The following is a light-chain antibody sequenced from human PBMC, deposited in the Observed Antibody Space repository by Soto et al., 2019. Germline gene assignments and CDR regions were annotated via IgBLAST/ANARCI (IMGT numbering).Light chain of an antibody. Sequence: QSALTQPRSVSGSPGQSVTISCTGTSSDVGTYNDVSWYQQHPGKAPKLMIYDVSKRTSGVPDRFSGSKSGNTASLTISGLQAEDEADYYCCSYAGSYVFGTGANVTVL. V-gene: IGLV2-11*01. J-gene: IGLJ1*01. CDR3: CSYAGSYV. CDR2: DVS. CDR1: SSDVGTYND.